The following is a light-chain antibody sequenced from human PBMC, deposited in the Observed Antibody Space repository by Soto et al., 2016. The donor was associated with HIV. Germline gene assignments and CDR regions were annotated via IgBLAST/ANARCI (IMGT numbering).Light chain of an antibody. V-gene: IGKV1-39*01. CDR3: QQYNSDLHT. CDR2: AAS. J-gene: IGKJ2*01. CDR1: QSISSY. Sequence: DIQMTQSPSSLSASVGDRVTITCRASQSISSYLNWYQQKPGKAPKLLIYAASSLQGGVPSRFSGSGSGTDFTLTISSLQPDDFATYYCQQYNSDLHTFGQGTKLEIK.